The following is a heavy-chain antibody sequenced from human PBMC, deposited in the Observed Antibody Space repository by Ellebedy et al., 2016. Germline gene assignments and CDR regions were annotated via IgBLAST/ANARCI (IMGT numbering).Heavy chain of an antibody. Sequence: SETLSLTXTVSGGSISSYYWSWIRQPPGKGLEWIGYIYYSGSTNYNPSLKSRVTISVDTSKNQFSLKLSSVTAADTAVYYCAREGAATGSDHYYYYYMDVWGKGTTVTVSS. V-gene: IGHV4-59*01. J-gene: IGHJ6*03. CDR2: IYYSGST. D-gene: IGHD6-25*01. CDR1: GGSISSYY. CDR3: AREGAATGSDHYYYYYMDV.